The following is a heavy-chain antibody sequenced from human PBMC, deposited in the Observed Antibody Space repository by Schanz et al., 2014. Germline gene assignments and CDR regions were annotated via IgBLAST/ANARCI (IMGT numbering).Heavy chain of an antibody. CDR1: GFTVNTNY. J-gene: IGHJ3*01. CDR2: MYINSGST. Sequence: EVQLVESGGGLIQPGGSLRLSCAVSGFTVNTNYMSWVRQAPGKGLEWISSMYINSGSTQYADSVKGRFISRDSSKNTLFLQMNSLRAEDTAVYFCARDGGRDGYNLAFDVWGQGTLVTVSS. CDR3: ARDGGRDGYNLAFDV. D-gene: IGHD5-12*01. V-gene: IGHV3-53*01.